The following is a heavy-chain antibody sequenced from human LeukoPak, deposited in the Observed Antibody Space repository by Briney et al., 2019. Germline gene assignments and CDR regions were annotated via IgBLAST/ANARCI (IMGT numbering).Heavy chain of an antibody. CDR2: IWYDGSNK. Sequence: PGGSLRLSCAASGFTFSSYGMHWVRQAPGKGLEWVAVIWYDGSNKYYADSVKGRFAISRDNSKNTLYLQMNSLRAGDTAVYYCAKGIVGATHGWFDPWGQGTLVTVSS. CDR3: AKGIVGATHGWFDP. J-gene: IGHJ5*02. CDR1: GFTFSSYG. D-gene: IGHD1-26*01. V-gene: IGHV3-33*06.